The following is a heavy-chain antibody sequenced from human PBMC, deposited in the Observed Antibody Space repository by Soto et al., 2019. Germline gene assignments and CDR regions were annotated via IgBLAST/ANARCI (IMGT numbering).Heavy chain of an antibody. J-gene: IGHJ6*02. D-gene: IGHD3-10*01. CDR1: GFTLSGYD. V-gene: IGHV3-13*04. CDR3: ARALRPHGVINLDV. CDR2: IGKGGDI. Sequence: GGSLRLSCAASGFTLSGYDVHWVRQAAGRGLEWVLGIGKGGDIHYSGSVKGRFTISRENANNSLYLQMNSLRAGDTAVYYCARALRPHGVINLDVWGQGTTVTVS.